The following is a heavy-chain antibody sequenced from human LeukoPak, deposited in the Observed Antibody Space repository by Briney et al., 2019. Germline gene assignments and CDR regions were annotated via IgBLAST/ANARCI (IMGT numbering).Heavy chain of an antibody. D-gene: IGHD3-10*01. CDR3: ARVAVVRGGYYFDY. V-gene: IGHV4-38-2*02. CDR1: GYSISSGYY. Sequence: SETLSLTYTVSGYSISSGYYWGWIRQPPGKGLEWIGSIYHSGSTYYNPSLKSRVTISVDTSKNQFSLKLSSVTAADTAVYYCARVAVVRGGYYFDYWGQGTLVTVSS. CDR2: IYHSGST. J-gene: IGHJ4*02.